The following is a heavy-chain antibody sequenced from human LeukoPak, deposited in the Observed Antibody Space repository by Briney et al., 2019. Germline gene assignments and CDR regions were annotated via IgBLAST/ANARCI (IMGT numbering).Heavy chain of an antibody. D-gene: IGHD2-15*01. CDR2: IYYSGST. V-gene: IGHV4-39*07. Sequence: SETLSLTCAVSGGSISSSSYYWGWIRQPPGKGLEWIGSIYYSGSTYYNPSLKSRVTISVDTSKNQFSLKLSPVTAADTAVYYCARARYCSGGSCYSRAFDIWGQGTMVTVSS. CDR1: GGSISSSSYY. CDR3: ARARYCSGGSCYSRAFDI. J-gene: IGHJ3*02.